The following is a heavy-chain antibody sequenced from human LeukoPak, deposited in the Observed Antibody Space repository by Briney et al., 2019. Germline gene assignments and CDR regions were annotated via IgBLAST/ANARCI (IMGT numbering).Heavy chain of an antibody. V-gene: IGHV1-69*05. D-gene: IGHD2-21*02. CDR1: GGTFSSYA. J-gene: IGHJ4*02. CDR3: ARAYCGGDCYIGY. Sequence: GASVKVSCKPSGGTFSSYAISWVRQAPGQGLEWMGGIIPIFGTANYAQKFQGRVTITTDESTSTAYMELSSLRSEDTAVYYCARAYCGGDCYIGYWGQGTLVTVSS. CDR2: IIPIFGTA.